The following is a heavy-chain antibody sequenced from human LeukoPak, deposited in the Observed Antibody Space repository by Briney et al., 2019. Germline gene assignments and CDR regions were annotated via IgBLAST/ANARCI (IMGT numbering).Heavy chain of an antibody. CDR3: ARGWGIASTSAFDM. CDR1: GYTFNSYA. Sequence: PGGSLRLSCAASGYTFNSYAMHWVRQAPGKGLEWVAVISYDGNNKYYADSVKGRFTISRDNSMNTLYLQMNSLRAEDTAVYYCARGWGIASTSAFDMWGQGTMVTVSS. V-gene: IGHV3-30-3*01. D-gene: IGHD6-13*01. CDR2: ISYDGNNK. J-gene: IGHJ3*02.